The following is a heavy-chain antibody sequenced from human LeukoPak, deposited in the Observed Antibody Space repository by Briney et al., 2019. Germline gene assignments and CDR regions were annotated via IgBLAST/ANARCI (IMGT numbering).Heavy chain of an antibody. CDR1: GGSISSYY. D-gene: IGHD3-3*01. CDR3: AGAYDFWSGYYTGTESNYFDY. CDR2: IYYSGST. V-gene: IGHV4-59*08. J-gene: IGHJ4*02. Sequence: SETLSLTCTVSGGSISSYYWSWIRQPPGKGLEWIGYIYYSGSTNYNPSLKSRVTISVDTSKNQFSLKLSSVTAADTAVYYCAGAYDFWSGYYTGTESNYFDYWGQGTLVTVSS.